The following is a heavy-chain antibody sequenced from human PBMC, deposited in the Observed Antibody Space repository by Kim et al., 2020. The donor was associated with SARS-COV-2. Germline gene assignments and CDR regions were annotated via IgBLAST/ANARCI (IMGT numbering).Heavy chain of an antibody. J-gene: IGHJ3*02. D-gene: IGHD3-9*01. CDR1: GGTFSSYA. V-gene: IGHV1-69*06. CDR2: IIPIFGTA. CDR3: ASPFVLRYFDWLYAFDI. Sequence: SVKVSCKASGGTFSSYAISWVRQAPGQGLEWMGGIIPIFGTANYAQKFQGRVTITADKSTSTAYMELGSLRSEDTAVYYCASPFVLRYFDWLYAFDIWGQGTMVTVSS.